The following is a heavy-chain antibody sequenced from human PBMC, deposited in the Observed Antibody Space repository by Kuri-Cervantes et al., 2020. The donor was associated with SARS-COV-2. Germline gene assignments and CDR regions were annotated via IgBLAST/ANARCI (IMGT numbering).Heavy chain of an antibody. CDR2: ISTYYGDT. D-gene: IGHD6-13*01. CDR3: ARGYGSRSSFDY. V-gene: IGHV1-18*01. CDR1: GYTFTSYG. J-gene: IGHJ4*02. Sequence: ASVKVSCKASGYTFTSYGIGWVRQAPGQGLEWMGWISTYYGDTDYAQSFQDRVTMTTDTSTSTAYMKLKSLRSDDTAVYYCARGYGSRSSFDYWGQGTLVTVSS.